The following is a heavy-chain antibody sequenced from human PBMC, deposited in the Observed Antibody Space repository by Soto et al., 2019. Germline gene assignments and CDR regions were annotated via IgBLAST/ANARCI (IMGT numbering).Heavy chain of an antibody. V-gene: IGHV3-9*01. CDR1: GLTFDDCA. D-gene: IGHD3-22*01. CDR3: AKGHYYDSSKYLDY. Sequence: EVQLVESGGGLVQPGRSLILSCAASGLTFDDCAMHWVRQAPGKGLEWVSGISWNSGSIAYAESVKGRFIISRDNAKSSLYLQMNSLRPEDTALYYCAKGHYYDSSKYLDYWGQGTQVTVSS. J-gene: IGHJ4*02. CDR2: ISWNSGSI.